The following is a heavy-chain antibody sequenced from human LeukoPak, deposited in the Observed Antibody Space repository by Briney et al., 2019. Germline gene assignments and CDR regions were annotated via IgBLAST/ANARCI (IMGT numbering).Heavy chain of an antibody. D-gene: IGHD1-1*01. V-gene: IGHV4-34*01. Sequence: PSETLSLTCAVYGGSFSNYYWTWIRQTPGRGLEWIGEISHTGDITNYNPSLKSRVTISVDSSKKQFSLKVTSVTAADTGVYYCAGVPDITARPCDSWGPGIPVTVSS. CDR3: AGVPDITARPCDS. CDR1: GGSFSNYY. CDR2: ISHTGDIT. J-gene: IGHJ4*02.